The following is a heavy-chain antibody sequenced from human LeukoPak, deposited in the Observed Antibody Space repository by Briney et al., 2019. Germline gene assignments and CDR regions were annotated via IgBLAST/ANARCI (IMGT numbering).Heavy chain of an antibody. V-gene: IGHV4-59*01. J-gene: IGHJ4*02. Sequence: PSQSLSLACTVSGRSINSYYWSWIRQPPGKGLEWIGYIFCSGSTTYRKYNPSLKSRVTISVDTSKNQSSLRLPSVTAADTAVYYCAALVGPTKAIDYWGQGTLVTVSS. D-gene: IGHD1-26*01. CDR3: AALVGPTKAIDY. CDR2: IFCSGSTTYR. CDR1: GRSINSYY.